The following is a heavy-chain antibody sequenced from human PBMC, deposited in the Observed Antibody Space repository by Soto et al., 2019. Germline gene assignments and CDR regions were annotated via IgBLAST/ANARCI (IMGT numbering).Heavy chain of an antibody. Sequence: PSETLSLTCTVSGGSISSYYWSWIRQPPGKGLEWIGYIYYSGSTNYNPSLKSRVTISVDTSKNQFSLKLSSVTAADTAVYYCARQPRDGYNYYFDYWGQGTLVTVSS. CDR1: GGSISSYY. CDR3: ARQPRDGYNYYFDY. J-gene: IGHJ4*02. D-gene: IGHD5-12*01. V-gene: IGHV4-59*01. CDR2: IYYSGST.